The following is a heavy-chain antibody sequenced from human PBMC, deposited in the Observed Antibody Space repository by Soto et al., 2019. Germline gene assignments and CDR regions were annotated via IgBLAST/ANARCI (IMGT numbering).Heavy chain of an antibody. CDR1: GYTFSSYG. J-gene: IGHJ4*02. CDR3: ARQITGTYFDY. D-gene: IGHD1-7*01. V-gene: IGHV1-69*13. Sequence: SVKVSCKASGYTFSSYGITWVRQAPGQGLEWMGWIIPIFGTANYAQKFQGRVTITADESTSTAYMELSSLRSEDTAVYYCARQITGTYFDYWGQGALVTVSS. CDR2: IIPIFGTA.